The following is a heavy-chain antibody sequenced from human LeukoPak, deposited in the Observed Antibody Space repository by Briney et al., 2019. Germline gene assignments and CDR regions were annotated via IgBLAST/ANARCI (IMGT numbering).Heavy chain of an antibody. CDR1: GGSITSYY. CDR2: IYYSGST. J-gene: IGHJ5*02. D-gene: IGHD2-15*01. V-gene: IGHV4-59*12. CDR3: ARGGTRYCSGGSYYRRWFDP. Sequence: SETLSLTCKVSGGSITSYYWSWIRQPPGKGLEWLGHIYYSGSTNYNPSLKSRVTISVDTSKNQFSLKLSSVTAADTAVYYCARGGTRYCSGGSYYRRWFDPWGQGTLVTVSS.